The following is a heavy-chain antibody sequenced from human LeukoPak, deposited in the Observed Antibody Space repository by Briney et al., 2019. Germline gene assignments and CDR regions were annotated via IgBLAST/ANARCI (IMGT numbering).Heavy chain of an antibody. CDR2: INHGGST. D-gene: IGHD3-10*01. Sequence: SSETLSLTCAVYGGSFSGYYWSWIRQPPGKGLEWIGEINHGGSTNYNPSLKSRVTISVDTSKNQFSLKLSSVTAADTAVYYCARHEGNVLLWFGELAPFDYWGQGTLVTVSS. CDR1: GGSFSGYY. CDR3: ARHEGNVLLWFGELAPFDY. J-gene: IGHJ4*02. V-gene: IGHV4-34*01.